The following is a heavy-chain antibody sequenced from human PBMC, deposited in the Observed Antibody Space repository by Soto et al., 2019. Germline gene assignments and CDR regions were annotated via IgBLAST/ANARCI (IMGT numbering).Heavy chain of an antibody. Sequence: GYSLKISCQGSCYYFVHYWIDWVRQMPVKGLELMGLIYPADSDTSYSPPCERQVTISVDKPISTAYLQWSSLKASDTAMYYCVRPQAKELGTIRGAFDIWGQAINLTASS. V-gene: IGHV5-51*01. CDR2: IYPADSDT. D-gene: IGHD3-10*01. J-gene: IGHJ3*02. CDR3: VRPQAKELGTIRGAFDI. CDR1: CYYFVHYW.